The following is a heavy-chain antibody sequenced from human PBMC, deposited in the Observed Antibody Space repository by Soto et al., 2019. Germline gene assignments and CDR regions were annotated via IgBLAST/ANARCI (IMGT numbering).Heavy chain of an antibody. D-gene: IGHD1-20*01. CDR1: GFTFSSYA. V-gene: IGHV3-23*01. CDR3: AKGINWNHYYYYMDV. Sequence: GGSLRLSCAASGFTFSSYAMSWVRQAPGKGLEWVSAISGSGGSTYYADSVKGRFTISRDNSKNTLYLQMNSLRAEDTAVYYSAKGINWNHYYYYMDVWGKGTTVTVSS. CDR2: ISGSGGST. J-gene: IGHJ6*03.